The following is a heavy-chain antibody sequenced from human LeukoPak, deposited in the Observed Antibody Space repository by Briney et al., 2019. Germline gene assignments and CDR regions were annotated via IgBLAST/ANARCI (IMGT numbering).Heavy chain of an antibody. CDR1: GFIFNSYL. J-gene: IGHJ4*02. CDR2: VNRDGSYT. V-gene: IGHV3-74*01. CDR3: ARELKSAFDY. Sequence: QPGGSLRLSCAASGFIFNSYLMHWVRQAPGKGLVWVSGVNRDGSYTNYADAVRGRVTISRDNAKNTLYLQMNSLRAEDTAVYYCARELKSAFDYWGQGTLATVSS.